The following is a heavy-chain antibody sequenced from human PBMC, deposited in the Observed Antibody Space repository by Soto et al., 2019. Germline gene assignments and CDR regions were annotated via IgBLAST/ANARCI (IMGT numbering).Heavy chain of an antibody. CDR3: AKGITDTGGYYYYSMDV. Sequence: PGGSLRLSCGASGFTFSSYAMSWVRQAPGKGLDWVSVISGSGGITYSAGSVKGRFTISRDNSKNILYLQMNSLRAEDTAVYYCAKGITDTGGYYYYSMDVWGQGTAVTVSS. J-gene: IGHJ6*02. D-gene: IGHD3-16*01. CDR2: ISGSGGIT. CDR1: GFTFSSYA. V-gene: IGHV3-23*01.